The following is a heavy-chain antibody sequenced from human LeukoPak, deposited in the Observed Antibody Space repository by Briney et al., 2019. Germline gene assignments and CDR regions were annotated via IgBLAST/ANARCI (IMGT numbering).Heavy chain of an antibody. D-gene: IGHD1-26*01. V-gene: IGHV3-21*01. CDR2: FTTSSTYI. CDR1: GFSFSTYN. CDR3: ARDPYSGSYGDYYYYYMDV. J-gene: IGHJ6*03. Sequence: GGSLRLSCAASGFSFSTYNMNWVRQAPGKGLEWVSSFTTSSTYIYYADSVKGRFTISRDNAKNSLYLQMNSLRAEDTAVYYCARDPYSGSYGDYYYYYMDVWGKGTTVTISS.